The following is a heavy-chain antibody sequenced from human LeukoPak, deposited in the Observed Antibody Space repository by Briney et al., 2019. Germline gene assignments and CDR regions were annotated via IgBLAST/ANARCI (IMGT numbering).Heavy chain of an antibody. Sequence: ASVKVSCKASGYTLTGYYMHWVRQAPGQGLEWMGWINPNSGGTNYAQKFQGRVTMTRDTSISTAYMELSRLRSDDTAVYYCARDRGSGRYNWFDPWGQGTLVTVSS. CDR3: ARDRGSGRYNWFDP. CDR2: INPNSGGT. CDR1: GYTLTGYY. V-gene: IGHV1-2*02. J-gene: IGHJ5*02. D-gene: IGHD6-19*01.